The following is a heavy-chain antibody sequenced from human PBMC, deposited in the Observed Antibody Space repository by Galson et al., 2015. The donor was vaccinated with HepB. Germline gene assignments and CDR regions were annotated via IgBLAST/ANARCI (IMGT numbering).Heavy chain of an antibody. J-gene: IGHJ6*02. CDR1: GFTFHDHA. Sequence: SLRLSCAASGFTFHDHAMHWIRQAPGKGLEWVSGIGWNSGSLGYAASVKGRFTLSRDDSKNSLYLQMNSLRAEDTALYYCVKDRLGFGELSGLGRNYYYGMDVWGQGTTVTVSS. D-gene: IGHD3-10*01. CDR2: IGWNSGSL. CDR3: VKDRLGFGELSGLGRNYYYGMDV. V-gene: IGHV3-9*01.